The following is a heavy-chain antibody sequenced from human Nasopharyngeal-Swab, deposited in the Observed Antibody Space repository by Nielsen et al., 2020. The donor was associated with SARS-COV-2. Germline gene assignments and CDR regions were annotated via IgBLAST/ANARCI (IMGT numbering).Heavy chain of an antibody. CDR3: AKDGDWNYRFWFSF. CDR2: ISGHTGNS. V-gene: IGHV3-23*01. CDR1: GFTFSSSD. Sequence: GESLKISCAASGFTFSSSDMSWVRQAPGKGLEWLSTISGHTGNSYYRDSVRCRFTISRDNPKNTLYLQLNSLRAEDTAVYYCAKDGDWNYRFWFSFWGQGTLVTVSS. D-gene: IGHD2-21*02. J-gene: IGHJ4*02.